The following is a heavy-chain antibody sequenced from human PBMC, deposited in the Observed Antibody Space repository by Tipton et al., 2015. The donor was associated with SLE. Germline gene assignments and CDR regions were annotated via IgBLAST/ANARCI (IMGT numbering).Heavy chain of an antibody. J-gene: IGHJ3*02. CDR2: LSLSDKN. CDR1: GGSISSNIYY. Sequence: TLSLTCTVSGGSISSNIYYWNWIRQPAGKGLEWIGRLSLSDKNNYNPSHQSRVTMSVDTSKSQFSLEVRSVTATDTAVYFCAGSKVTTARDSFDIWGPGTVAVVSP. CDR3: AGSKVTTARDSFDI. V-gene: IGHV4-61*02. D-gene: IGHD4-17*01.